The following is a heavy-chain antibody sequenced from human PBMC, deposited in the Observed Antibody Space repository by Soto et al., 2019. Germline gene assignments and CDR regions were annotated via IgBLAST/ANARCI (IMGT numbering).Heavy chain of an antibody. CDR2: IRKNTNSYTT. CDR3: ASVGYSSGYLEY. J-gene: IGHJ4*02. Sequence: GGSLRLSCAASGFTFSDHYMDWVRQAPGKGLEWVGRIRKNTNSYTTEYAASVKGRFIISRDDSEKSVYLQMNSLKVEDTAVYYCASVGYSSGYLEYWGQGTLVTVSS. V-gene: IGHV3-72*01. CDR1: GFTFSDHY. D-gene: IGHD2-15*01.